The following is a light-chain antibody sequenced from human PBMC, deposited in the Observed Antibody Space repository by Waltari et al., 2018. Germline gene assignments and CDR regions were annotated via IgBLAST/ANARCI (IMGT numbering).Light chain of an antibody. J-gene: IGLJ1*01. Sequence: QSALTQPRSVSGSPGQSVTISCTGTSRDVGASQYVSWFQQHPGGAPKLLFLDVTERPSGVPDRFSGSKSANTASLTISGLQPDDEADYYCCSYAGTYTYVFGPGTSVTVL. V-gene: IGLV2-11*01. CDR3: CSYAGTYTYV. CDR2: DVT. CDR1: SRDVGASQY.